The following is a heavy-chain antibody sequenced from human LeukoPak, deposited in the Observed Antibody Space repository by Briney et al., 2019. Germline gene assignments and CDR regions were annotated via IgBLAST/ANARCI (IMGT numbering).Heavy chain of an antibody. CDR3: ARDKYCSGGSCYPYYFDY. Sequence: GASVKVSCKASGYTFTSYGISWVRQAPGQGHEWMGWISAYNGNTNYAQRLQGRVTMTTDTSTSTAYMELRSLRSDDTAVYYCARDKYCSGGSCYPYYFDYWGQGTLVTVSP. CDR1: GYTFTSYG. CDR2: ISAYNGNT. V-gene: IGHV1-18*01. D-gene: IGHD2-15*01. J-gene: IGHJ4*02.